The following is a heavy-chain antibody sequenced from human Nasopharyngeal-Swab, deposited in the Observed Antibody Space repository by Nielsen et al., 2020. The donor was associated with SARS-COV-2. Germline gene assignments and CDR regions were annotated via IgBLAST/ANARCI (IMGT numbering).Heavy chain of an antibody. Sequence: PGEWLEWIGSIYYSGSTYYNPSLKSRVTISVDTSKNQFSLKLSSVTAADTAVYYCARRETKQWLVPVGYFDLWGRGTLVTVSS. J-gene: IGHJ2*01. CDR2: IYYSGST. D-gene: IGHD6-19*01. V-gene: IGHV4-39*01. CDR3: ARRETKQWLVPVGYFDL.